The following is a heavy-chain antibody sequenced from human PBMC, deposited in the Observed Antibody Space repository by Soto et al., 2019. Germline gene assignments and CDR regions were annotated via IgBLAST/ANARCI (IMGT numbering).Heavy chain of an antibody. CDR3: AREKYYYGSGSYSRYYYYMDV. V-gene: IGHV4-34*01. CDR1: GGSFSGYY. CDR2: INHSGST. J-gene: IGHJ6*03. Sequence: SETLSLTWAVYGGSFSGYYWSWIRQPPGKGLEWIGEINHSGSTNYNPSLKSRVTISVDTSKNQFSLKLSSVTAADTAVYYCAREKYYYGSGSYSRYYYYMDVWGKGTTVTVSS. D-gene: IGHD3-10*01.